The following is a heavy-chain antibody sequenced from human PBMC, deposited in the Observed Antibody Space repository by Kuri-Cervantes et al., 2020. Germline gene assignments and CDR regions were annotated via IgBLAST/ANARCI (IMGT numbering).Heavy chain of an antibody. V-gene: IGHV4-34*01. J-gene: IGHJ4*02. Sequence: SQTLSLTCAVYGGSFSDYFWSWIRQPPGKGLEWIGEINHSGSTSYNPSLKNRVTISVDTSKNQFSLKVNSVTAADTAVYYCARHGVVMTYGGFDYWGQGTLVTSPQ. CDR3: ARHGVVMTYGGFDY. D-gene: IGHD3-16*01. CDR1: GGSFSDYF. CDR2: INHSGST.